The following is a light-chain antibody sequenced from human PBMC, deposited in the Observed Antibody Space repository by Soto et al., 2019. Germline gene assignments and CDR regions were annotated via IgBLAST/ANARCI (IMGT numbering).Light chain of an antibody. V-gene: IGLV2-14*01. J-gene: IGLJ1*01. CDR3: SSYTSSSTLDV. Sequence: QSALTQPASVSGSPGQSITISCTGTSSDVGVYNYVSWYQQHPGKAPKLMIFDVSNRPSGVSNRFSGSKSGNTASLTISGLQDEDEADYYCSSYTSSSTLDVFGTGTKLTVL. CDR1: SSDVGVYNY. CDR2: DVS.